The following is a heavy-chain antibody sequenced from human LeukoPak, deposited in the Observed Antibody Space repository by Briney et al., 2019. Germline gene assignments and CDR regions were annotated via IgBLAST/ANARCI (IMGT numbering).Heavy chain of an antibody. CDR3: ITFGSGVHDGGY. CDR2: INTNSGGT. Sequence: ASVKVSCKASGYSFTEYYMHWVRQAPGQGFEWMGRINTNSGGTNYAENFQGRVTMTRDTSISTAYIELSSLRSDDTAVYYCITFGSGVHDGGYWGQGTLVTVSS. V-gene: IGHV1-2*06. J-gene: IGHJ4*02. CDR1: GYSFTEYY. D-gene: IGHD3-16*01.